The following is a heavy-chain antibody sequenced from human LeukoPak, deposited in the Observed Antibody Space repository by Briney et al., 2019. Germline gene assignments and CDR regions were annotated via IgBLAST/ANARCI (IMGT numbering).Heavy chain of an antibody. V-gene: IGHV4-39*07. CDR2: INHSGST. CDR1: GGSITSSSYY. J-gene: IGHJ4*02. D-gene: IGHD3-22*01. CDR3: ARDYYDSSGVDY. Sequence: SETLSLTCTVSGGSITSSSYYWGWIRQPPGKGLEWIGSINHSGSTNYNPSLKSRVTISVDTSKNQFSLKLSSVTAADTAVYYCARDYYDSSGVDYWGQGTLVTVSS.